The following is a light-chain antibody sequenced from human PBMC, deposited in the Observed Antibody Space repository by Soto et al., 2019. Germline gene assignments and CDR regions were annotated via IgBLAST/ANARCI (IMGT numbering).Light chain of an antibody. V-gene: IGKV3-11*01. CDR1: QSVSSY. J-gene: IGKJ2*01. CDR2: DAS. CDR3: QQRSNRYT. Sequence: EIVLAQSAAILSLSPGERATLSYRASQSVSSYLAWYQQKPGQAPRLLIYDASNRATGITARFSGSGSGTDFAHTISSLEPEDFAVYYCQQRSNRYTFRQGTKLEI.